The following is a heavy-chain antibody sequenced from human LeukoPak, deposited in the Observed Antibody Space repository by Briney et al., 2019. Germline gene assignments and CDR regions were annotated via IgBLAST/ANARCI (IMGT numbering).Heavy chain of an antibody. Sequence: SVKVSCKASGGTFSSYAISWVRQAPGQGLEWMGGIIPIFGTANYAQKFQGRVTITADESTSTAYMELSSLRSEDTAVYYCARDIGPDAAAGTQYNWFDPWAREPWSPSPQ. D-gene: IGHD6-13*01. CDR1: GGTFSSYA. V-gene: IGHV1-69*13. CDR2: IIPIFGTA. J-gene: IGHJ5*02. CDR3: ARDIGPDAAAGTQYNWFDP.